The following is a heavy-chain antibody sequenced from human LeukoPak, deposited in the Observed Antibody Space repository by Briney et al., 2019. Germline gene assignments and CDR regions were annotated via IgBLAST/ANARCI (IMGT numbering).Heavy chain of an antibody. CDR1: GGSISSGSYY. J-gene: IGHJ5*02. CDR2: IYTSGST. D-gene: IGHD3-3*01. Sequence: SETLSLTCTVSGGSISSGSYYWSWIRQPAGKGLEWIGRIYTSGSTNYNPSLKSRVTISVDTSKNQFSLKLSSVTAADTAVYYCARGEGTIFGGSRFDPWGQGTLVTVSS. V-gene: IGHV4-61*02. CDR3: ARGEGTIFGGSRFDP.